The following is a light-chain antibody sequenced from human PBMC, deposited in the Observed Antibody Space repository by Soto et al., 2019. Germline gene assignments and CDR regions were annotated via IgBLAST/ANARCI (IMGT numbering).Light chain of an antibody. Sequence: DIQITQSPSTLSAFVGDRVTITCRASQSISIWLAWYQQKAGKPPKLLIYDASSLESGVPSRFSGSGSGTEFTLTISSLQPDDFATYYCQQYNTFWTFGQGTKVDIK. CDR2: DAS. J-gene: IGKJ1*01. CDR1: QSISIW. V-gene: IGKV1-5*01. CDR3: QQYNTFWT.